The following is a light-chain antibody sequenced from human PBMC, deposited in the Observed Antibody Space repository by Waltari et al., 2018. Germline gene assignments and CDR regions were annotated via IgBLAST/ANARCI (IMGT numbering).Light chain of an antibody. CDR1: SSNVGSNS. V-gene: IGLV1-44*01. CDR3: AAWEDSLNGVL. J-gene: IGLJ2*01. Sequence: QSMLTQPPSASGTPGQRVTISCSGSSSNVGSNSVNWFQHLPGAAPKLLIYDYDQRPSGVPDLFSGSKSGTSASLVISGLQSDDEADYYCAAWEDSLNGVLFGGGTKLTVL. CDR2: DYD.